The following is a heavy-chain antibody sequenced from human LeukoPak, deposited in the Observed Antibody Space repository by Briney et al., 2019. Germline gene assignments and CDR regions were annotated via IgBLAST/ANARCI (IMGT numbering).Heavy chain of an antibody. CDR2: ISGRGGDS. Sequence: PGGSLRLSCAASGFTFSSYAMSWVRQAPGKGLEWVSIISGRGGDSYFADSVKGRFNISRDTSKNTLYLEMNSLRAEDTAVYYCAKARLVVIVHESFDLWGQGTMVTV. J-gene: IGHJ3*01. D-gene: IGHD3-22*01. V-gene: IGHV3-23*01. CDR3: AKARLVVIVHESFDL. CDR1: GFTFSSYA.